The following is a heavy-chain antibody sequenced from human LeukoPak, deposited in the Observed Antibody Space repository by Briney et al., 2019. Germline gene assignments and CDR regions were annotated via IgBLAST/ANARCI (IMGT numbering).Heavy chain of an antibody. J-gene: IGHJ6*03. V-gene: IGHV1-2*02. Sequence: ASLKVSCKASGYTFTGYYMHWVRQAPGQGLEWMGWIYPNSGGTNYAQKFQGRVTMTRDTSISTAYMELSRLRSDDTAVYYCARGCSSSWWNYYYYIDVWGKGTTVTVSS. D-gene: IGHD6-13*01. CDR1: GYTFTGYY. CDR3: ARGCSSSWWNYYYYIDV. CDR2: IYPNSGGT.